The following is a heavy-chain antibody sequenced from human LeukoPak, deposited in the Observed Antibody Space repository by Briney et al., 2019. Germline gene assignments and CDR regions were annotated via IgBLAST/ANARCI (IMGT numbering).Heavy chain of an antibody. J-gene: IGHJ6*02. CDR2: IIPIFGTA. CDR3: ARDLGERQWLDYYYYYYGMDV. D-gene: IGHD6-19*01. V-gene: IGHV1-69*01. Sequence: SVKVSCKASGGTFISYAISWVRQAPGQGLEWMGGIIPIFGTANYAQKFQGRVTITADESTGTAYMELSSLRSEDTAVYYCARDLGERQWLDYYYYYYGMDVWGQGTTVTVSS. CDR1: GGTFISYA.